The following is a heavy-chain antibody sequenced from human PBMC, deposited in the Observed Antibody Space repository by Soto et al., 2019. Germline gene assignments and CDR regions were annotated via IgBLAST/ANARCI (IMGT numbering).Heavy chain of an antibody. J-gene: IGHJ4*02. D-gene: IGHD3-9*01. CDR2: INSDGGII. Sequence: VQLVESGGGLVQPGGSLRLSCEASRFSLSTYCMYWVRQAPGKGLMWVSRINSDGGIINYADSVKGRFTISRDNAKNTLYLQMNSLRTDDTAVYYCARDLGKYDRHYFDNWGQGTLVTVSS. V-gene: IGHV3-74*01. CDR1: RFSLSTYC. CDR3: ARDLGKYDRHYFDN.